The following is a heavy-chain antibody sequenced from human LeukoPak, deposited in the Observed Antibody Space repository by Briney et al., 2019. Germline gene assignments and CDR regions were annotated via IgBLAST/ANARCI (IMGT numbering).Heavy chain of an antibody. V-gene: IGHV3-7*02. CDR3: ASGTIAAAGYYYFDY. J-gene: IGHJ4*02. D-gene: IGHD6-13*01. CDR1: GFTFSSYW. Sequence: PGGSLRLSCAASGFTFSSYWMSWVRQAPGKGLEWVANIKQDGSEKYYVDSVKGRFTISRDNAKNPLYLQMNSLRAEDTAVYYCASGTIAAAGYYYFDYWGQGTQVTVSS. CDR2: IKQDGSEK.